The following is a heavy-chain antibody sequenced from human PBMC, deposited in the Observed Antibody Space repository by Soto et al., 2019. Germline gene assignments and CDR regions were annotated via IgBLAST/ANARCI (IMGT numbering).Heavy chain of an antibody. Sequence: QVQLVRSGAEVKKPGSSVKVSCKASGGTFSSYAISWVRQAPGQGLEWMGGIIPIFGTANYAQKFQGRVTITADESTSTAYMELSSLRSEDTAVYYCAGRNNGYCISTSCPLPLYYYYYGMDVWGQGTTVTVSS. CDR1: GGTFSSYA. J-gene: IGHJ6*02. V-gene: IGHV1-69*12. CDR3: AGRNNGYCISTSCPLPLYYYYYGMDV. D-gene: IGHD2-2*01. CDR2: IIPIFGTA.